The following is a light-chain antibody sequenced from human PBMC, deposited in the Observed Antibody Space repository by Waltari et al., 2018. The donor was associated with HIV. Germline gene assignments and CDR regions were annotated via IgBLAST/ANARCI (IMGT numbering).Light chain of an antibody. CDR1: DLGDKY. CDR2: QDD. J-gene: IGLJ2*01. V-gene: IGLV3-1*01. CDR3: QAWGSTTSGV. Sequence: SYEVTQPPSVAVSPGQTASITCSGYDLGDKYTCWYQQKPGQSPLLVIYQDDKRPSGIPARFSASSSGHTATLTISGTLPMDEADYYCQAWGSTTSGVFVRGTKLTVL.